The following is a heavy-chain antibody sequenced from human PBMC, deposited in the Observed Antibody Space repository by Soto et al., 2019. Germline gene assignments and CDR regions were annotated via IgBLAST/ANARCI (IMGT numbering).Heavy chain of an antibody. CDR2: IAGGGDT. CDR3: AKAVGSSWGTEHFLH. CDR1: GFSFSSYA. J-gene: IGHJ1*01. Sequence: EVQLLESGGGLVQPGGSLRLSCAASGFSFSSYAMTWVRQAPGKGLEWVSLIAGGGDTYYADSVKGRFTISRDNSKNTLYLQMNSLRVEDTAIYHCAKAVGSSWGTEHFLHWGQGTLVTVSS. V-gene: IGHV3-23*01. D-gene: IGHD6-13*01.